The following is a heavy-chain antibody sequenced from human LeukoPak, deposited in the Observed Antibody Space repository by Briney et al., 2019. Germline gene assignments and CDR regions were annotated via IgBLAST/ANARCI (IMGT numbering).Heavy chain of an antibody. J-gene: IGHJ5*02. CDR3: ARDLTDRDGYNSNWFDP. CDR1: GGTFSSYA. V-gene: IGHV1-69*05. Sequence: SVKVSCKASGGTFSSYAISWVRQAPGQGLEWMGGIIPIFGTANYAQKFQGRVTITTDESTSTAYMELSSLRSEDTAVYYCARDLTDRDGYNSNWFDPWGQGTLVTVSS. D-gene: IGHD5-24*01. CDR2: IIPIFGTA.